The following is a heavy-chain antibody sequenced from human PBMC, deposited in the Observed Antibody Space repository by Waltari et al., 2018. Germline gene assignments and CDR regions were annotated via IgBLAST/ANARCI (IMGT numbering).Heavy chain of an antibody. V-gene: IGHV4-38-2*01. CDR2: ICHSGTT. Sequence: QVHLQESGPGLVRPSETLSLTCPVSGHSISSGYFWGWIRQPPGKGLEWLGSICHSGTTYYNPSLESRVTILVNKSKNQFSLILTSVTAADTAVYYCARLPADNYAFDIWGQGTMVTVSS. CDR1: GHSISSGYF. D-gene: IGHD2-2*01. CDR3: ARLPADNYAFDI. J-gene: IGHJ3*02.